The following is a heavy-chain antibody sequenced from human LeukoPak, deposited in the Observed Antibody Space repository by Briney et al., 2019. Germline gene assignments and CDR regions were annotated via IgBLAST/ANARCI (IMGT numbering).Heavy chain of an antibody. CDR2: ISAYNGNT. D-gene: IGHD2-15*01. V-gene: IGHV1-18*01. J-gene: IGHJ6*02. CDR1: GYTFNSFG. Sequence: ASVKVSCKASGYTFNSFGISWVRQAPGQGLEWMGWISAYNGNTHHPEKLQGRLTMTTDTPTSTAYMELRSLRSDDTAIYCCARDTVMMVGSYYYGKDVWGQGTTVTVSS. CDR3: ARDTVMMVGSYYYGKDV.